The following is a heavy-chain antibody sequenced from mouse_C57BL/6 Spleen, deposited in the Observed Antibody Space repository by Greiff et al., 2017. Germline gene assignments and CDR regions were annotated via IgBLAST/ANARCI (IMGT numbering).Heavy chain of an antibody. D-gene: IGHD1-1*02. CDR1: GYTFTSCW. Sequence: QVQLQQPGAELVMPGASVKLSCKASGYTFTSCWMHWVKQRPGQGLEWIGEIDPSDSYTNYNQKFKGKSTLTVDKSSSTAYMQLSSLTSEDSAVYYCARRWDYYAMDYWGQGTSVTVSS. CDR2: IDPSDSYT. V-gene: IGHV1-69*01. J-gene: IGHJ4*01. CDR3: ARRWDYYAMDY.